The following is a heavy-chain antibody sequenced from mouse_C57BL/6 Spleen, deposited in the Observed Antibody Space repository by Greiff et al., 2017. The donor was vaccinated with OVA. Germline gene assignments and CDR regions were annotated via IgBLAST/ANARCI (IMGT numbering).Heavy chain of an antibody. CDR3: ARGRTRTDY. Sequence: QVQLQQPGAELVMPGASVKLSCKASGYTFTSYWMHWVKQRPGQGLEWIGEIDPSDSYTNYNQKFKGKSTLTVDKSSSTAYMQLSSLTSEDSAVYYCARGRTRTDYWGQGTTLTVSS. J-gene: IGHJ2*01. V-gene: IGHV1-69*01. D-gene: IGHD3-1*01. CDR2: IDPSDSYT. CDR1: GYTFTSYW.